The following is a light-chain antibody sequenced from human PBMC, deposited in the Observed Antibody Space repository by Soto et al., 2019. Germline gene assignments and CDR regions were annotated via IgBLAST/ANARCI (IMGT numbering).Light chain of an antibody. CDR3: AAWDDSLNGVV. CDR1: SSNIESNT. CDR2: SNN. V-gene: IGLV1-44*01. J-gene: IGLJ2*01. Sequence: QSVLTQPPSASGTPGQRVTISCSGSSSNIESNTVNWYQQLPGTAPKLLIYSNNQRPSGVPDRFSGSKSGSSASLAISGLQSEDYADYYCAAWDDSLNGVVFGGGTKLTVL.